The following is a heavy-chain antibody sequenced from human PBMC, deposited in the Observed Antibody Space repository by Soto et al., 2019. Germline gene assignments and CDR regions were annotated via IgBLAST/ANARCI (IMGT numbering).Heavy chain of an antibody. CDR2: INHSGST. J-gene: IGHJ4*02. CDR3: ARGIAMKLVVHSDASDKYYLDS. D-gene: IGHD3-22*01. V-gene: IGHV4-34*01. Sequence: SETLSLTCAVYGGSFSGYYWSWIRQPPGKGLEWIGEINHSGSTNCNPSLKSRVTISVDTSRNQFSLKMTSVAAADTAMYYCARGIAMKLVVHSDASDKYYLDSWGQGTLVTVSS. CDR1: GGSFSGYY.